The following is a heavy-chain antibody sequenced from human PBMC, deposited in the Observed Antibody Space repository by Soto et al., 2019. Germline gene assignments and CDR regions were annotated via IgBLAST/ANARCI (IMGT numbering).Heavy chain of an antibody. V-gene: IGHV3-23*01. CDR3: AKTTSGLLWFGERPPMDV. CDR2: ISGSGGST. CDR1: GFTFSSYA. Sequence: EVQLLESGGGLVQPGGSLRLSCAASGFTFSSYAMSWVRQAPGKGLEWVSAISGSGGSTYYADSVKGRFTISRDNSKNTLYLQMNSLRAEDTAVYYCAKTTSGLLWFGERPPMDVWGQGTTVTVSS. D-gene: IGHD3-10*01. J-gene: IGHJ6*02.